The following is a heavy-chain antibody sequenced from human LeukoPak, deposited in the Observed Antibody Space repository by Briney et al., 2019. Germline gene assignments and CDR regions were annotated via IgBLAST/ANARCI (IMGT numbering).Heavy chain of an antibody. CDR1: GGSISGGSYY. CDR2: FYPSGST. J-gene: IGHJ4*02. CDR3: ARYYYDSSGYYFDY. Sequence: SSETLSLTCTVSGGSISGGSYYWSWIRQPAGKGLEWIGRFYPSGSTDYNPSLKSRVTISVDTSKNQFSLKLSSVTAADTAVYYCARYYYDSSGYYFDYWGQGTLVTVSS. D-gene: IGHD3-22*01. V-gene: IGHV4-61*02.